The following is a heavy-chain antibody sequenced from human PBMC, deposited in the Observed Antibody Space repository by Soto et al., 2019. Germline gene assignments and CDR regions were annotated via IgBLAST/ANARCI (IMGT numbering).Heavy chain of an antibody. V-gene: IGHV1-69*13. J-gene: IGHJ4*02. CDR3: ARQVVVVAATHEPFDY. CDR2: IIPIFGTA. D-gene: IGHD2-15*01. CDR1: GGTFSSYA. Sequence: ASVKVSCKASGGTFSSYAISWVRQAPGQGLEWMGGIIPIFGTANYAQKFQGRVTITADESTSTAYMELSSLRSEDTAVYYCARQVVVVAATHEPFDYWGQGTLVTVSS.